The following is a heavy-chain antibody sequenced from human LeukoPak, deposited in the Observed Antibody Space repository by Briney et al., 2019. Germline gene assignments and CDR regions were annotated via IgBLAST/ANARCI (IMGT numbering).Heavy chain of an antibody. J-gene: IGHJ3*02. CDR2: IVVGSGNT. CDR1: GFTFTSSA. D-gene: IGHD2-8*01. Sequence: SVKVSXKASGFTFTSSAMQWMRQARGQRLEWIGWIVVGSGNTNYAQKFQERVTITRDMSTSTAYMELSSLRSEDTAVYYCAAEGCTNGVCYRAFDIWGQGTMVTVSS. V-gene: IGHV1-58*02. CDR3: AAEGCTNGVCYRAFDI.